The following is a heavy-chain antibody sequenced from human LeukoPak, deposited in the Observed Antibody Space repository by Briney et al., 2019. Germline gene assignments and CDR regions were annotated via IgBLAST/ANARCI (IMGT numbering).Heavy chain of an antibody. CDR2: IWYDGSNK. Sequence: PGGSLRLSWAASGFTFSRYGMHWLRQAPGTGLEWVAVIWYDGSNKDYTDSVRGRFTISRDNSENTLYLQMNSLRVEDTAVYYCAREHTIAATGTHWFDPWGQGTLVTVSS. D-gene: IGHD6-13*01. CDR1: GFTFSRYG. CDR3: AREHTIAATGTHWFDP. J-gene: IGHJ5*02. V-gene: IGHV3-33*01.